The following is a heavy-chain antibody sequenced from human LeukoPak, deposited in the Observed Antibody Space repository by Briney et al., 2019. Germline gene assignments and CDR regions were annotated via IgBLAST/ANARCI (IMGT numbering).Heavy chain of an antibody. D-gene: IGHD2-2*01. CDR3: ARGDCSSTSCLYYYYYYMDV. CDR2: IYYSGST. V-gene: IGHV4-59*01. CDR1: GGSLSSYY. Sequence: SETLSLTYTVSGGSLSSYYWSWIRQPPGKGLEWIGYIYYSGSTNYNPSLKSRVTISVDTSKNQFSLKLSSVTAADTAVYYCARGDCSSTSCLYYYYYYMDVWGKGTTVTVSS. J-gene: IGHJ6*03.